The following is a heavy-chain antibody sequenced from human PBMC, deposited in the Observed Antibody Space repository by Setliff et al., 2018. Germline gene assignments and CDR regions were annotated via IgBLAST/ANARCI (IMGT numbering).Heavy chain of an antibody. CDR3: ARENGYCSGGACYFMFDY. Sequence: PSETLSLTCSVSGDSITRSGYYWGWVRQSPGKRLEWIGSMYYIGSYDYNPSLKSRVTISLDTSKNQFSLKLTSVTAADTAVYYCARENGYCSGGACYFMFDYWGQGTLVTVSS. J-gene: IGHJ4*02. V-gene: IGHV4-39*07. CDR2: MYYIGSY. D-gene: IGHD2-15*01. CDR1: GDSITRSGYY.